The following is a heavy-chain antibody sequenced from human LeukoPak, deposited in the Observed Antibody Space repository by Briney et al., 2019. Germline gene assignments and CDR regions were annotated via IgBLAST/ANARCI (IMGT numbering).Heavy chain of an antibody. CDR1: GGSITSDY. J-gene: IGHJ4*02. CDR2: IHNSGST. D-gene: IGHD2-21*01. Sequence: SETLSLTCTVSGGSITSDYWSWIRQPPRKGLEWIGKIHNSGSTNYTPSLKSRVTMSLDTSKNQFSLKLSSVTAADTAVYYCARQRISLFDYWGRGTLVTVSS. CDR3: ARQRISLFDY. V-gene: IGHV4-59*08.